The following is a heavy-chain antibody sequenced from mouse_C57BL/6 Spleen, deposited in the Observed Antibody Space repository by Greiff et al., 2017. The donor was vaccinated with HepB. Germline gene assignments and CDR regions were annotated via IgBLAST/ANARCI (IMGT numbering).Heavy chain of an antibody. CDR3: ARDRSGKGSYFDY. CDR2: ISDGGSYT. CDR1: GFTFSSYA. V-gene: IGHV5-4*01. D-gene: IGHD4-1*01. Sequence: EVQVVESGGGLVKPGGSLKLSCAASGFTFSSYAMSWVRQTPEKRLEWVATISDGGSYTYYPDNVKGRFTISRDNAKNNLYLQMSHLKSEDTAMYYCARDRSGKGSYFDYWGQGTTLTVSS. J-gene: IGHJ2*01.